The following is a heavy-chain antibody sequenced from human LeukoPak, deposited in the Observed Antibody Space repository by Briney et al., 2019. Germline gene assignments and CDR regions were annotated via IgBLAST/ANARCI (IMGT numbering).Heavy chain of an antibody. D-gene: IGHD4-17*01. CDR2: IIPIFGTA. Sequence: SVKVSCKXSGGTFSSYAISWVRQAPGQGLEWMGRIIPIFGTANYSQKFQGRVTITTDESTSTAYMELSSLRSEDTAVYYCARGVRDYGDYPDYWGQGTLVTVSS. CDR1: GGTFSSYA. J-gene: IGHJ4*02. V-gene: IGHV1-69*05. CDR3: ARGVRDYGDYPDY.